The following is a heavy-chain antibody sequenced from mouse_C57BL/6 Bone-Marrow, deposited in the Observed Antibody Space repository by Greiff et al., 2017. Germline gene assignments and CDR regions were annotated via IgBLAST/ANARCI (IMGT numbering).Heavy chain of an antibody. CDR1: GYTFTSYW. Sequence: VQLQQPGAELVRPGTSVKLSCKASGYTFTSYWMHWVKQRPGQGLEWIGVIDPSDSYTNYNQTFKGKATLTVDTSSSTAYMQLSSLTSEDSAVYYCARVNIYFDYWGQGTTLTVSS. V-gene: IGHV1-59*01. CDR3: ARVNIYFDY. J-gene: IGHJ2*01. CDR2: IDPSDSYT.